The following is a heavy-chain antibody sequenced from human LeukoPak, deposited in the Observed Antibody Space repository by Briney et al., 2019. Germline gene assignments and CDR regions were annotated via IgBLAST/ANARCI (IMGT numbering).Heavy chain of an antibody. J-gene: IGHJ4*02. V-gene: IGHV4-39*01. D-gene: IGHD6-19*01. CDR1: GGPISSTNYY. CDR3: ARSLAVSGTGFDF. CDR2: VYYGGST. Sequence: SETLSLTCTVSGGPISSTNYYWGWIRQPPGKGLEWLGTVYYGGSTYYNPSLKSRLTISVDTSRNQFSLELNSVTAGDTAVYYCARSLAVSGTGFDFWGQGTLVTASS.